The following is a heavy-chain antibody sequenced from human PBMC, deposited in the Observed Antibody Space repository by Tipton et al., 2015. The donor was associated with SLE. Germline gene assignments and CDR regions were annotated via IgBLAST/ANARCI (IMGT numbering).Heavy chain of an antibody. CDR3: AKGDYGGNSVLVGYFQH. CDR1: GFTFDDYA. Sequence: GFLRLSCAASGFTFDDYAMHWVRQAPGKGLEWVFLISWDGGSTYYADSVKGRFTISRDNSKNSLYLQMNSLRAEDTALYYCAKGDYGGNSVLVGYFQHWGQGTLVTVSS. V-gene: IGHV3-43D*04. CDR2: ISWDGGST. J-gene: IGHJ1*01. D-gene: IGHD4-23*01.